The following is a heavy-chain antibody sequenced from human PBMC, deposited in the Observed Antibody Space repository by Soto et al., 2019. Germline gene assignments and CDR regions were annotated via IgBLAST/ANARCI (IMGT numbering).Heavy chain of an antibody. J-gene: IGHJ4*02. CDR3: ARVYTVNYVGYFDY. D-gene: IGHD3-10*02. CDR2: ILFTGST. Sequence: SETLSLTCFVSGTSISSTYWWTWVRQSPGKGLEWIGVILFTGSTSYNPSLKSRITMSIDKSKNQFSLKLSSVTAADTAVFYCARVYTVNYVGYFDYWGQGALVTAPQ. V-gene: IGHV4-4*02. CDR1: GTSISSTYW.